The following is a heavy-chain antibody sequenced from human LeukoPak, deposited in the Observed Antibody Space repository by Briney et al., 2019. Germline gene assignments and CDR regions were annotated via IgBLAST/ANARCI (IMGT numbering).Heavy chain of an antibody. CDR1: GFTFSSYS. CDR3: ARGSYSSGWLINDY. J-gene: IGHJ4*02. CDR2: ISSSSSYI. D-gene: IGHD6-19*01. Sequence: GGSLRLSCAASGFTFSSYSMNWVRQAPGKGLEWVSSISSSSSYIYYADSVKGRFTISRDNAKNSLYLQMNGLRAEDTAVYYCARGSYSSGWLINDYWGQGTLVTVSS. V-gene: IGHV3-21*01.